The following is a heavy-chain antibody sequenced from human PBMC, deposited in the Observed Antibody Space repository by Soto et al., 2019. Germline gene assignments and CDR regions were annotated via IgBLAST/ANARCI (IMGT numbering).Heavy chain of an antibody. V-gene: IGHV3-48*03. CDR1: GFTVTNYE. CDR3: ARENYGDAFDF. Sequence: LRLSCAASGFTVTNYEMSWVRQAPGKGLEWVSYINSGGTSIKYADSVKGRFTISRDNARNSLYLQMNSLRDEDTAVYYCARENYGDAFDFWGQGALVTVSS. D-gene: IGHD4-17*01. J-gene: IGHJ4*02. CDR2: INSGGTSI.